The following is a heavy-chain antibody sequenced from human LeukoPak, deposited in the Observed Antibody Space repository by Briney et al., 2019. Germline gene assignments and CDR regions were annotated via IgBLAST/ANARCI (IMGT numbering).Heavy chain of an antibody. D-gene: IGHD2-2*01. V-gene: IGHV4-34*01. CDR1: GGSFSGYY. CDR3: ARRRQYCSSTSCYRTFYYYYMDV. CDR2: INHSGST. Sequence: SETLSLTCAVYGGSFSGYYWSWIRQPPGKGLEWIGEINHSGSTNYNPSLKSRVTISADTSKNQFSLKLSSVTAADTAVHYCARRRQYCSSTSCYRTFYYYYMDVWGRGTTVTVSS. J-gene: IGHJ6*03.